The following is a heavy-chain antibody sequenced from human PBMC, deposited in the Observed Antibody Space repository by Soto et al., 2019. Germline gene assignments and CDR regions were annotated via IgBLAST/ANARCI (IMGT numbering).Heavy chain of an antibody. CDR3: ARDRTVLGYSSYPIYYDGMDV. J-gene: IGHJ6*02. Sequence: SETLSLTCTVSGGSISSGGYYWSWIRQHPGKGLEWIGYIYYSGSTYYNPSLKSRVTISVDTSKNQFSLKLSSVTAADTAVYYCARDRTVLGYSSYPIYYDGMDVWGQGATVTVSS. CDR2: IYYSGST. V-gene: IGHV4-31*03. D-gene: IGHD6-13*01. CDR1: GGSISSGGYY.